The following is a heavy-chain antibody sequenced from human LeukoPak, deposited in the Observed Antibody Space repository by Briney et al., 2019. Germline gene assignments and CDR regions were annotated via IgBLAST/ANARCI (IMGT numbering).Heavy chain of an antibody. V-gene: IGHV4-59*08. D-gene: IGHD2/OR15-2a*01. J-gene: IGHJ5*02. CDR1: GGSISSYY. Sequence: PSETLSLTCTVSGGSISSYYWSWIRQPPGKGLEGIGYIYYSGSTNYNPSLKSRVTISVDTSKNQFSLKLSSVTAAHTAVYYCARSLRSIFEWFDPWGQGTLVTVSS. CDR3: ARSLRSIFEWFDP. CDR2: IYYSGST.